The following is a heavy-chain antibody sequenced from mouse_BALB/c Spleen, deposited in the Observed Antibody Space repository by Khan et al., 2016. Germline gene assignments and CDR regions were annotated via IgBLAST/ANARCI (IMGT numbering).Heavy chain of an antibody. CDR1: GYSITSDYA. D-gene: IGHD2-2*01. Sequence: EVQLQESGPGLVKPSQSLSLTCTVTGYSITSDYAWNWIRQFPGNKLEWMGYISYSDSTSYNPSLKSRISFTRDTSKNQFFLQLNSVTTEDTATYYCARGGYDEDFDVWGAGTTVTVSS. J-gene: IGHJ1*01. V-gene: IGHV3-2*02. CDR3: ARGGYDEDFDV. CDR2: ISYSDST.